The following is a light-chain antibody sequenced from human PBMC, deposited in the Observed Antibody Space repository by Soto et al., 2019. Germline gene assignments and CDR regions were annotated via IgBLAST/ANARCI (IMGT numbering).Light chain of an antibody. V-gene: IGKV1-5*03. J-gene: IGKJ1*01. Sequence: DIQMTQSPSTLSASVGDRVTITCRASQGISSWLAWYQQKPGKAPDLLIYKASSLESGVPSRFSGSGSGTEFTLTISSLQPDDFAPYYCQQYYTYSRTFGQGTKVEIK. CDR1: QGISSW. CDR3: QQYYTYSRT. CDR2: KAS.